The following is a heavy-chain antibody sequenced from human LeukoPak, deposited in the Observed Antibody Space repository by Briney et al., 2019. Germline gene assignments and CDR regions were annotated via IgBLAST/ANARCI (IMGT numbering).Heavy chain of an antibody. V-gene: IGHV1-69*04. Sequence: SVKVSCKASGGTFSSYAISWVRQAPGQGLEWKGRIIPILGIANYAQKFQGRVTITADKSTSTAYMELSSLRSEDTAVYYCASLYCSGGSCWGMDVWGQGTTVTVSS. CDR2: IIPILGIA. D-gene: IGHD2-15*01. J-gene: IGHJ6*02. CDR1: GGTFSSYA. CDR3: ASLYCSGGSCWGMDV.